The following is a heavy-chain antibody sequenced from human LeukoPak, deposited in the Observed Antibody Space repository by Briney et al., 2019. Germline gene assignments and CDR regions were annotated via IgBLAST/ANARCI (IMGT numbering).Heavy chain of an antibody. CDR2: FDPEDGET. D-gene: IGHD2-15*01. V-gene: IGHV1-24*01. CDR1: GYTLTELS. CDR3: ATDLGYCSGGSCYRNWFDP. Sequence: GSVKVSCKVSGYTLTELSMHWVRQAPGKGLEWMGGFDPEDGETIYAQKFQGRVTMTEDTSTDTAYMELSSLRSEDTAAYYCATDLGYCSGGSCYRNWFDPWGQGTLVTVSS. J-gene: IGHJ5*02.